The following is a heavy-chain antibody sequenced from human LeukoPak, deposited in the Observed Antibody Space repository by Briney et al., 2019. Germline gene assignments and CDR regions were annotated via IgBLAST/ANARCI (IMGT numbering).Heavy chain of an antibody. V-gene: IGHV4-59*08. CDR1: GGSISSYY. CDR3: AGHHPRNTVDF. Sequence: SSETLSLTCTVSGGSISSYYWSWIRQPPGKGLEWIAYISDIGSINYNPSLKSRVTISLDTSKNQFSLRLSSVTAADTAVYYCAGHHPRNTVDFWGQGTLVTVSS. CDR2: ISDIGSI. J-gene: IGHJ4*02. D-gene: IGHD2/OR15-2a*01.